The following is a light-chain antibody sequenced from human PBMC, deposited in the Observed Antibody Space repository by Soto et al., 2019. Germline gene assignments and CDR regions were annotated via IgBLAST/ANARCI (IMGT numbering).Light chain of an antibody. J-gene: IGKJ4*01. CDR3: QQYGKIAIT. Sequence: EIVLTQSPGTLSLSPGDRATLSCRASQSFGGNSLAWYQQRPGQAPRLLIYGASARAIGIPDRFCGRGTETEFTLTISRLEPEDFEVYYCQQYGKIAITFGGGNRVEIK. CDR1: QSFGGNS. V-gene: IGKV3-20*01. CDR2: GAS.